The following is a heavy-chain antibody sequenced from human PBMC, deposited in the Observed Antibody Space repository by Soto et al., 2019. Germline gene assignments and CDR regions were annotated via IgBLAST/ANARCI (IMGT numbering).Heavy chain of an antibody. J-gene: IGHJ4*02. D-gene: IGHD4-17*01. Sequence: PGGSLRLSCAASGFTFSSYAMSWVRQAPGKGLEWVSAISGSGGSTYYADSVKGRFTISRDNSKNTLYLQMNSLRAEDTAVYYCAFGPGVAVTTFDYWGQGTLVTVSS. V-gene: IGHV3-23*01. CDR2: ISGSGGST. CDR3: AFGPGVAVTTFDY. CDR1: GFTFSSYA.